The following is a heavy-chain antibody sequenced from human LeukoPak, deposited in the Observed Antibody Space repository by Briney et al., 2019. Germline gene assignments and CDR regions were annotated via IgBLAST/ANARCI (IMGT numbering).Heavy chain of an antibody. Sequence: GESPKISCKGSGYSFTSYWIGWVRQMPGKGLEWMGIIYPGDSDTRCSPSFQGQVTISADKSISTACLQWSSLKASDTAMYYCARGGWGSGWYFYYGMDVWGQGTTVTVSS. V-gene: IGHV5-51*01. CDR2: IYPGDSDT. CDR3: ARGGWGSGWYFYYGMDV. CDR1: GYSFTSYW. J-gene: IGHJ6*02. D-gene: IGHD6-19*01.